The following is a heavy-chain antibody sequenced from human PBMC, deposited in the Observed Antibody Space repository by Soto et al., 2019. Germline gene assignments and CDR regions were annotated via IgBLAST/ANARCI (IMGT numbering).Heavy chain of an antibody. Sequence: SETLSLTCTVSGGSISSSSYYWGWIRQPPGKGLEWIATIYYSGSTYYNPSLKSRVTISVDTSRNQFSLKLSSVTAADTAVYYCARVGYCGGGSCYASGTYFDYWGRGTLVTVSS. J-gene: IGHJ4*02. CDR3: ARVGYCGGGSCYASGTYFDY. D-gene: IGHD2-15*01. CDR2: IYYSGST. CDR1: GGSISSSSYY. V-gene: IGHV4-39*01.